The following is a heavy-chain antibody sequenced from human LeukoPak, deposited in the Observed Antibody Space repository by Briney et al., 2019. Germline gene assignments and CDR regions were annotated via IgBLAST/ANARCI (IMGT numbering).Heavy chain of an antibody. CDR3: ARDPGTDAFDI. D-gene: IGHD3-10*01. J-gene: IGHJ3*02. Sequence: GGSLRLSCAVSGFTFSDHSMNWVRQAPGKGPEWVSFISSSSSYIYYADSVKGRFTISRDNAKNSLYLQMNSLRAEDTAVYYCARDPGTDAFDIWGQGTMVTVSS. CDR2: ISSSSSYI. CDR1: GFTFSDHS. V-gene: IGHV3-21*01.